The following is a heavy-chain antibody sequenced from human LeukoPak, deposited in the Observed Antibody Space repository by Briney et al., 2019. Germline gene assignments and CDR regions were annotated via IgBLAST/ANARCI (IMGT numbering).Heavy chain of an antibody. J-gene: IGHJ4*02. CDR1: GFTFDDYA. V-gene: IGHV3-48*04. CDR2: ISSSSSTI. CDR3: ASRLFGELFSY. Sequence: GGSLRLSCAASGFTFDDYAMHWVRQAPGKGLEWVSYISSSSSTIFYADSVKGRFTISRDNAKNSLYLQMNSLRAEDTAVYYCASRLFGELFSYWGQGTLVTVSS. D-gene: IGHD3-10*01.